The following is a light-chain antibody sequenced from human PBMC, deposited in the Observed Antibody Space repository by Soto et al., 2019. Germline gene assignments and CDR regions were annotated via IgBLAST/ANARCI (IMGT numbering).Light chain of an antibody. CDR3: QRYTRLQT. Sequence: EIVLTQSPGTLSLSPGERATLSCRASQSVRSNFLAGYQQKPGQAPRLLIYGASNRATGIPDRFSGSGSGTDFTLTITRLEPVDFAMSYCQRYTRLQTFRQGTKLDIK. CDR2: GAS. V-gene: IGKV3-20*01. CDR1: QSVRSNF. J-gene: IGKJ1*01.